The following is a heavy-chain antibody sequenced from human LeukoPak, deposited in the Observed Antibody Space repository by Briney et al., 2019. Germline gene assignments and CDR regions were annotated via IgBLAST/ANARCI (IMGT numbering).Heavy chain of an antibody. D-gene: IGHD5-18*01. CDR1: GFTFSSYS. Sequence: PGGSLRLSCAASGFTFSSYSMNWVRQAPGKGLEWVSSISSSSSYIYYADSVKGRFTISRDNAKNSLYLQMNSLRAEDTVVYYCARALRIQPWSPGYWGQGTLVTVPS. CDR2: ISSSSSYI. CDR3: ARALRIQPWSPGY. J-gene: IGHJ4*02. V-gene: IGHV3-21*01.